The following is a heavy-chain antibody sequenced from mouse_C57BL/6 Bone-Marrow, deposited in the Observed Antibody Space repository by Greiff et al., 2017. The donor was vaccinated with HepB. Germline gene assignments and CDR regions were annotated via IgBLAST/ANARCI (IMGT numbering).Heavy chain of an antibody. CDR2: ISSGGDYI. CDR3: TRDRAGTRWFAY. CDR1: GFTFSSYA. D-gene: IGHD3-1*01. V-gene: IGHV5-9-1*02. Sequence: EVKLVVSGEGLVKPGGSLKLSCAASGFTFSSYAMSWVRQTPEKRLEWVAYISSGGDYIYYADTVKGRFTISRDNARNTLYLQMSSLKSEDTAMYYCTRDRAGTRWFAYWGQGTLVTVSA. J-gene: IGHJ3*01.